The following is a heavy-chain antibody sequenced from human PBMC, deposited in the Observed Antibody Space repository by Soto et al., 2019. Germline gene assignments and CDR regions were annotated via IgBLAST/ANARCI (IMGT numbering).Heavy chain of an antibody. CDR1: GYTFTNYG. V-gene: IGHV1-69*13. CDR2: IIPRSATS. CDR3: AREGLVLVPTTVNSDYYYYAMDV. Sequence: SVKVSCKASGYTFTNYGISWMRQAPGQGLEWMGGIIPRSATSNYAQKFQGRVTITADESTSTAYMELSSLRSEDTAVYYCAREGLVLVPTTVNSDYYYYAMDVWGQGTTVTVSS. D-gene: IGHD2-2*01. J-gene: IGHJ6*02.